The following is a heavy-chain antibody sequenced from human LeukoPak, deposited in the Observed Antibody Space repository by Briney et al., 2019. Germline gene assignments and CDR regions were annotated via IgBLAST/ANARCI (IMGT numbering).Heavy chain of an antibody. V-gene: IGHV3-7*01. J-gene: IGHJ6*02. Sequence: PGGSLRLSCAASGFTFSSYGMHWVRQAPGKGLEWVANIKQDGSEKYYVDSVKGRFTISRDNAKNSLYLQMNSLRAEDTAVYYCARDVYAHGMDVWGQGTTVTVSS. CDR2: IKQDGSEK. D-gene: IGHD2-8*01. CDR3: ARDVYAHGMDV. CDR1: GFTFSSYG.